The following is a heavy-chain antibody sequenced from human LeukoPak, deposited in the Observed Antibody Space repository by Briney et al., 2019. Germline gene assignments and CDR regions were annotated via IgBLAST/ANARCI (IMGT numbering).Heavy chain of an antibody. J-gene: IGHJ4*02. CDR3: ARVGYDSSGYLTIDY. V-gene: IGHV4-31*03. D-gene: IGHD3-22*01. Sequence: SETLSLTCIVSGGSIRSGGYYWSWIRQHPGKGLEWIGYIYYSGNAYYNPSLTSRVTISVDTSKNQFSLKLSSVTAADTAVYYCARVGYDSSGYLTIDYWGQGTLVTVSS. CDR1: GGSIRSGGYY. CDR2: IYYSGNA.